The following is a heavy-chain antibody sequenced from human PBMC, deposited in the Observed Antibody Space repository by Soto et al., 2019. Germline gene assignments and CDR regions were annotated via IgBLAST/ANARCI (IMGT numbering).Heavy chain of an antibody. J-gene: IGHJ6*02. Sequence: GGSLRLSCAASGFTVSSNYMSWVRQAPGKGLEWVSIIYSGGSTYYADSVKGRFTISRDNSKNTLYLQMNSLRAEDTAVYYCARDMSVGTYYDILTGYPTHYYGMDVWGQGTTVTVSS. V-gene: IGHV3-53*01. D-gene: IGHD3-9*01. CDR2: IYSGGST. CDR3: ARDMSVGTYYDILTGYPTHYYGMDV. CDR1: GFTVSSNY.